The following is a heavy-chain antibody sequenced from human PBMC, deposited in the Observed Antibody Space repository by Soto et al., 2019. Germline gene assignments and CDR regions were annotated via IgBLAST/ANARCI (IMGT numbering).Heavy chain of an antibody. CDR3: ARVQMATLSFDH. D-gene: IGHD5-12*01. V-gene: IGHV4-59*01. CDR1: GGSISGYY. J-gene: IGHJ4*02. Sequence: PSETLSLTCTVSGGSISGYYWRRVLQPPGKGLEWIGYIYYSGTHNYNPSLKSRLTISVDTSKNQFSLELNSVTAAATAVYYCARVQMATLSFDHWGRGTMVTVSS. CDR2: IYYSGTH.